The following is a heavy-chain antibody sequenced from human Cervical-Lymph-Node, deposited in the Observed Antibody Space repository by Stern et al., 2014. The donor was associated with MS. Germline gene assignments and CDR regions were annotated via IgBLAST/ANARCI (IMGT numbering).Heavy chain of an antibody. CDR3: Y. J-gene: IGHJ4*02. V-gene: IGHV2-5*02. CDR2: IYWDDDK. Sequence: SGPALVKPTQTLTLTCTFSGFSLTTSGVGVGWIRQPPGKALEWLAVIYWDDDKRYRPSLKDRFTLTKDTSKNQVVLSVYRRGQLYFPWYFDYWGQGTLVTVSS. CDR1: GFSLTTSGVG. D-gene: IGHD5-12*01.